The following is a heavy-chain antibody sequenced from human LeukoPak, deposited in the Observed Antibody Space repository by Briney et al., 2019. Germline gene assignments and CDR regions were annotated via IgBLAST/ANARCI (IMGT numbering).Heavy chain of an antibody. CDR1: GYTFTNYG. V-gene: IGHV1-18*01. CDR3: AKDGEYQLLSLNNYGDRNWFDP. D-gene: IGHD2-2*01. CDR2: MSAYNGNT. Sequence: ASVKVSCKASGYTFTNYGLSWVRQAPGQGLQWVGWMSAYNGNTNYAQKLQDRVTLTTDRSTSTAYMELRSLRSDDTAVYYCAKDGEYQLLSLNNYGDRNWFDPWGQGTLVTVSS. J-gene: IGHJ5*02.